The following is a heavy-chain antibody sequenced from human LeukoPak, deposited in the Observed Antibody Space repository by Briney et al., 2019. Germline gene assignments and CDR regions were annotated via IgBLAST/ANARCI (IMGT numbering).Heavy chain of an antibody. Sequence: GGSLRLSCAASGFIFSTYWMSWVRQAPGKGLEWVALINPDGTERYYVDSVKGRFTISRGNAKNSLDLQMDSLRAEDTAMYSCARDLAAVPGPRMDVWGQGTTVTVSS. D-gene: IGHD6-19*01. CDR2: INPDGTER. CDR1: GFIFSTYW. CDR3: ARDLAAVPGPRMDV. J-gene: IGHJ6*02. V-gene: IGHV3-7*03.